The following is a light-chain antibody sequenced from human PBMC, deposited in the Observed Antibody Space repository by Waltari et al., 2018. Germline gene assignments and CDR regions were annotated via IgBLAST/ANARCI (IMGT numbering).Light chain of an antibody. CDR2: DIS. CDR3: QQYGSWPLT. CDR1: QGVRGF. V-gene: IGKV3-15*01. Sequence: ETVLTQSPVTLSVSPGERVALSCRASQGVRGFLAWYQQKPGHAPRPLVYDISTRATGIPARFSGSGSETEFTLTISGLQSEDFAVYYCQQYGSWPLTFGGGTKVDLK. J-gene: IGKJ4*01.